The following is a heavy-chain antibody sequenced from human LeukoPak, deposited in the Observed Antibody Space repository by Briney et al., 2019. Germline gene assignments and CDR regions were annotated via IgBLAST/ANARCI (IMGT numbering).Heavy chain of an antibody. Sequence: GGSLRLSCAASGLTFSSYAMSWVRQAPGKGLEWVSAINGSGGSTYYADSAKGRFTISRDNSKNTLYLQMNSLRAEDTAVYYCAKGFRVYYYDSSGYYFDYWGQGTLVTASS. CDR2: INGSGGST. D-gene: IGHD3-22*01. J-gene: IGHJ4*02. V-gene: IGHV3-23*01. CDR3: AKGFRVYYYDSSGYYFDY. CDR1: GLTFSSYA.